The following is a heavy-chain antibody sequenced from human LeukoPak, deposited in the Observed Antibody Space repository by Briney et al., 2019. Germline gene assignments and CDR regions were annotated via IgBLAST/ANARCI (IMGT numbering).Heavy chain of an antibody. CDR1: GYSFTSYW. V-gene: IGHV5-51*01. D-gene: IGHD3-22*01. CDR2: IYPGDSDT. J-gene: IGHJ6*02. CDR3: ARHSFSDSSGYYLRYYGMDV. Sequence: GESLKISCKGSGYSFTSYWIGWVRQMPGKGLEWMGIIYPGDSDTRYSPSFQGQVTISADKSISTAYLQWSSLKASDTAMYYCARHSFSDSSGYYLRYYGMDVWGQGTTVTVSS.